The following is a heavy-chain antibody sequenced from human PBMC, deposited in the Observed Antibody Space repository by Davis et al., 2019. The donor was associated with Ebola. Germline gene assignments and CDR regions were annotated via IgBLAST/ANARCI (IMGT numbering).Heavy chain of an antibody. J-gene: IGHJ6*02. Sequence: GGSLRLSCAASGFTFNTYAMSWVRQPPGKGLEWISSISSSGTVTYYADSVKGRFTISRDSSKNTVYLQMNNLRAEDTAVYYCARGDFYYGVDVWGQGTTVTVSS. CDR3: ARGDFYYGVDV. CDR2: ISSSGTVT. V-gene: IGHV3-23*01. CDR1: GFTFNTYA.